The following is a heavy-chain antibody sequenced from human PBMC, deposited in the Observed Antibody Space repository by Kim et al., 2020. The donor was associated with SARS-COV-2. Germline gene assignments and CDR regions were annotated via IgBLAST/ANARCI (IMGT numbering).Heavy chain of an antibody. CDR3: AKDGEWAVKSFDGSGPETYWFDH. D-gene: IGHD3-10*01. CDR2: ILYDGSNE. J-gene: IGHJ5*02. V-gene: IGHV3-30*18. Sequence: GGSLRLSCAASGFTFSYYAMHWVRQAPGKGLEWVAVILYDGSNEYYADSVKGRFTISRDNSKNTLYLQMNSLRAEDTAVYFCAKDGEWAVKSFDGSGPETYWFDHWGQGSLVTVSS. CDR1: GFTFSYYA.